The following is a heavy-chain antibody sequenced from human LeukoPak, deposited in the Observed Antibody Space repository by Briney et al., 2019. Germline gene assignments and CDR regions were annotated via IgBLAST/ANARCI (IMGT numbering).Heavy chain of an antibody. V-gene: IGHV4-34*01. CDR2: INHSGST. J-gene: IGHJ3*02. CDR3: ARQDIVGATGAFDI. D-gene: IGHD1-26*01. CDR1: GGSFSGYY. Sequence: PSETLSLTCAVYGGSFSGYYWSWIRQPPGKGLEWIGEINHSGSTNYNPSLKSRVTISVDTSKNQFSLKLSSVTAADTAVYYCARQDIVGATGAFDIWGQGTMVTVSS.